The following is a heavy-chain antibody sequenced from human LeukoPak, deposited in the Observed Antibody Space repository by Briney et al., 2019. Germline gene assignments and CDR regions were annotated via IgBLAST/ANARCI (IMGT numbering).Heavy chain of an antibody. CDR2: ISSSSSYI. J-gene: IGHJ5*02. D-gene: IGHD2-2*01. CDR3: ARGSPVVPAAPFDP. CDR1: GFTFSSYS. V-gene: IGHV3-21*01. Sequence: GGSLRLSCAASGFTFSSYSMNWVRQAPGKGLEWVSSISSSSSYIYYADSVKGRFTISRDNAKNSLYLQMNGLRAEDTAVYYCARGSPVVPAAPFDPWGQGTLVTVSS.